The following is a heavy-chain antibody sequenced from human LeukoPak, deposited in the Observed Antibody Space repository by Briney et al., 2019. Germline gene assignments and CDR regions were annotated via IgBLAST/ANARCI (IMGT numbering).Heavy chain of an antibody. D-gene: IGHD6-19*01. CDR2: INHSGNT. J-gene: IGHJ4*02. CDR1: GGTFSGYY. CDR3: ARPFLRFSSGWHFDY. V-gene: IGHV4-34*01. Sequence: RTSETLSLTCAVYGGTFSGYYWSWIRQPPGKGLEWIGEINHSGNTNYNPSLKSRVTISIDTSKNQFSLKLNSVTAADTAIYYCARPFLRFSSGWHFDYWGQGILVTVSS.